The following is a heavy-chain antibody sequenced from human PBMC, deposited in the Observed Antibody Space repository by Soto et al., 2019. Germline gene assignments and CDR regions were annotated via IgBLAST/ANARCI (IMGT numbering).Heavy chain of an antibody. CDR1: GFTVSSNY. D-gene: IGHD2-2*01. CDR3: ARVTVPAAANWYCDL. V-gene: IGHV3-53*04. Sequence: VQLVESGGGLVQPGGSLRLSCAASGFTVSSNYMSWVRQAPGKGLEWVSVIYSGGSTYYADSVKGRFTISRHNSKNTLYLQMNSLRAEDTAVYYCARVTVPAAANWYCDLWGRGTLVTVSS. CDR2: IYSGGST. J-gene: IGHJ2*01.